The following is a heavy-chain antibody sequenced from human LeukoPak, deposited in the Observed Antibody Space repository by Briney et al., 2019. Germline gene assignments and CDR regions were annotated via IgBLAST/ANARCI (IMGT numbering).Heavy chain of an antibody. D-gene: IGHD6-13*01. Sequence: GGSLRLSCAASGFTFSSYAMSWVRQAPGKGLEWVSVIYSGGSTYYADSVKGRFTISRDNSKNTLYLQMNSLRAEDTAVYYCARSIAGTYYYYYYMDVWGKGTTVTVSS. CDR1: GFTFSSYA. V-gene: IGHV3-53*01. CDR3: ARSIAGTYYYYYYMDV. J-gene: IGHJ6*03. CDR2: IYSGGST.